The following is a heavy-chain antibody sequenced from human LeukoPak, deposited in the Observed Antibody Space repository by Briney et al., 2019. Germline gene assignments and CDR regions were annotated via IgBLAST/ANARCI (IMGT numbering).Heavy chain of an antibody. V-gene: IGHV4-59*08. Sequence: SETLSLTCTVSGVSSSSTSWSWIRQPPGKGLEWIACIYYSGSTNYNPSLKSRVAISVDTSKNQFSLKLSSVTAADTAIYYCARHDNSGWCVGFDYWGQGTLVTVSS. J-gene: IGHJ4*02. CDR1: GVSSSSTS. CDR2: IYYSGST. D-gene: IGHD6-19*01. CDR3: ARHDNSGWCVGFDY.